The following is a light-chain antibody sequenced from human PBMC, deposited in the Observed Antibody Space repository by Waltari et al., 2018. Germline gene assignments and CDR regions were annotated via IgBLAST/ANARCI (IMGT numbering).Light chain of an antibody. J-gene: IGLJ1*01. CDR1: ELGGKY. Sequence: SYELTQPPSVFVSPGQTATIPCSGDELGGKYVCWYQQKPGQSPVLVIYQDSWRPSGIPERFSGSNSGNTATLTISGTQAMDEADYYCQAWDSSAAGVFGPGTKVTVL. CDR3: QAWDSSAAGV. V-gene: IGLV3-1*01. CDR2: QDS.